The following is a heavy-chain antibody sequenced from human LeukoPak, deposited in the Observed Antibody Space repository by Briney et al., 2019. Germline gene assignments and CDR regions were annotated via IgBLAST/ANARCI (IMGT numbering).Heavy chain of an antibody. D-gene: IGHD3-10*01. CDR3: AREGDMVRGVIIGDWFDP. CDR1: GGTFSSYA. Sequence: ASVKVSCKASGGTFSSYAISWVRQAPGQGLEWMGWISAYNGNTNYAQKLQGRVTMTTDTSTSTAYMELRSLRSDDTAVYYCAREGDMVRGVIIGDWFDPWGQGTLVTVSS. V-gene: IGHV1-18*01. CDR2: ISAYNGNT. J-gene: IGHJ5*02.